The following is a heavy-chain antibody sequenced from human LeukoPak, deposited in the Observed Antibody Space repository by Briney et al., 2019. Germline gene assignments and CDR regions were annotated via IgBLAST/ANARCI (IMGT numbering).Heavy chain of an antibody. CDR1: GGSISSSSYY. D-gene: IGHD3-22*01. V-gene: IGHV4-61*05. CDR2: IYYSGST. Sequence: SETLSLTCTVSGGSISSSSYYWGWIRQPPGKGLECIGYIYYSGSTNYNPSLKSRVTISVDTSKNQFSLKLSSVTAADTAVYYCARYIGYDSSGYLGYFDYWGQGTLVTVSS. CDR3: ARYIGYDSSGYLGYFDY. J-gene: IGHJ4*02.